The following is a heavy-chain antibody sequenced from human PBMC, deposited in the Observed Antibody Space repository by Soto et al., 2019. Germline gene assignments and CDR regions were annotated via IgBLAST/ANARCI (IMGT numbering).Heavy chain of an antibody. Sequence: ASVKVSCKASGYTFTSYGISWVRQAPGQGLEWMGWISAYNGNTNYAQKLQGRVTMTTDTSTSTAYMELRSLRSDDTAVYYCARGRYLVAGGPNYYYYYGMDVWGQGTTVTVSS. CDR1: GYTFTSYG. J-gene: IGHJ6*02. CDR3: ARGRYLVAGGPNYYYYYGMDV. CDR2: ISAYNGNT. D-gene: IGHD6-19*01. V-gene: IGHV1-18*01.